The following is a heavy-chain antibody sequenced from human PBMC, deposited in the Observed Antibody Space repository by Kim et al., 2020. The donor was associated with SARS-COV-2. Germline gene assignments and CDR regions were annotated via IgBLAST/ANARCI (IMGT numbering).Heavy chain of an antibody. CDR2: IYNSGST. Sequence: SETLSLTCTVSGGSISSSTYYWGWVRQPPGKGLEWIGNIYNSGSTYYNPSLKSRVTIVVGTSESQFSLKLSSVTAADTAVYYCATSTSGWYGGYLDYWG. D-gene: IGHD6-19*01. J-gene: IGHJ4*03. CDR3: ATSTSGWYGGYLDY. V-gene: IGHV4-39*07. CDR1: GGSISSSTYY.